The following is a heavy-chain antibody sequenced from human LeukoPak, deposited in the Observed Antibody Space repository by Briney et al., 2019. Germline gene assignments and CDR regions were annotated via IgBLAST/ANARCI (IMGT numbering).Heavy chain of an antibody. CDR2: IYYSGST. D-gene: IGHD3-9*01. CDR3: ARAAENYDILTGLYYYYMDV. Sequence: SETLSLTCTVSGGSISSSSYYWGWIRQPPGKGLEWIGSIYYSGSTYYNPSLKSRVTISVDTSKNQFSLKLSSVTAADTAVYYCARAAENYDILTGLYYYYMDVWGKGTTVTISS. CDR1: GGSISSSSYY. V-gene: IGHV4-39*07. J-gene: IGHJ6*03.